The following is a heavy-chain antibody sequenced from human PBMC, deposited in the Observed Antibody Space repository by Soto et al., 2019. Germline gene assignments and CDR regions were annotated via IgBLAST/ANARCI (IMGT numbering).Heavy chain of an antibody. CDR2: IYYSGST. J-gene: IGHJ6*02. CDR1: GGSISSGDYY. CDR3: ARGHGYGDYLRYYYGMDV. D-gene: IGHD4-17*01. Sequence: SETLSLTCTVSGGSISSGDYYWSWIRQPPGKGLEWIGYIYYSGSTSYNPSLKSRVTISVDTSKNQFSLKLSSVTDADTAVYYCARGHGYGDYLRYYYGMDVWGQGTTVTVSS. V-gene: IGHV4-30-4*01.